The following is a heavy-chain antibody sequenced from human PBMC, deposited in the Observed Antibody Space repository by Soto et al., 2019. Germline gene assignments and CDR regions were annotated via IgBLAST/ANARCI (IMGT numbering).Heavy chain of an antibody. D-gene: IGHD5-12*01. CDR1: GHSDPSYCAA. J-gene: IGHJ6*02. Sequence: SLTVSLLCAISGHSDPSYCAAWNWIRQSPSRVLEWLGRTYYRAKWYNEYAVSVKSRLTINPDTSKNQFSLQLNSVTPEDTAVYYCASSRWMATGVYYGMDVWGQGTTVTVSS. CDR2: TYYRAKWYN. CDR3: ASSRWMATGVYYGMDV. V-gene: IGHV6-1*01.